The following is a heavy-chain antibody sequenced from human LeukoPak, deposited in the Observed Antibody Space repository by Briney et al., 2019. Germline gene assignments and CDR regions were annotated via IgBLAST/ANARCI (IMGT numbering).Heavy chain of an antibody. Sequence: ASVKVSCKASGGTFSSYAISWVRQAPGQGLEWMGGIIPIFGTANYAQKFQGRVTITTDESTSTAYMELSSLRSEDTAVYYCARDRLPYYYNSSGYYPFDYWTQGSLVPVSS. V-gene: IGHV1-69*05. CDR2: IIPIFGTA. J-gene: IGHJ4*02. CDR1: GGTFSSYA. D-gene: IGHD3-22*01. CDR3: ARDRLPYYYNSSGYYPFDY.